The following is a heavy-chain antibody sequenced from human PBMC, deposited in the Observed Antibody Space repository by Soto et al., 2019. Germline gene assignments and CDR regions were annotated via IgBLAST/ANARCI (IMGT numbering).Heavy chain of an antibody. CDR1: GGSISSGGYY. J-gene: IGHJ5*02. D-gene: IGHD5-18*01. CDR2: IYYSGST. CDR3: AREQSRDTAMAYNWFDP. V-gene: IGHV4-31*03. Sequence: KPSETLSLTCTVSGGSISSGGYYWSWIRQHPGKGLEWIGYIYYSGSTYYNPSLKSRVTISVDTSKNQFSLKLSSVTAADTAVYYCAREQSRDTAMAYNWFDPWGQGTLVTVPS.